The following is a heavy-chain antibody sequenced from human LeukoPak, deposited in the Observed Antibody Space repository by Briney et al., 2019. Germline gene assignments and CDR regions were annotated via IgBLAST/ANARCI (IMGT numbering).Heavy chain of an antibody. CDR3: ARLEYSSGWYPDY. CDR2: IDPSDSYT. D-gene: IGHD6-19*01. CDR1: GYSFTSYW. Sequence: GESLKISCKGSGYSFTSYWIIWVRQMPGRGLEWMGRIDPSDSYTNYRPSFQGHVTISADKSISTAYLQWSSLKPLDTAMYYCARLEYSSGWYPDYWGQGTLVTVSS. J-gene: IGHJ4*02. V-gene: IGHV5-10-1*01.